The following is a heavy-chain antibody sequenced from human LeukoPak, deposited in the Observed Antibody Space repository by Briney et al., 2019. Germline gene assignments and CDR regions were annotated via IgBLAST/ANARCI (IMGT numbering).Heavy chain of an antibody. CDR1: GFTFSDFY. D-gene: IGHD2-21*02. CDR3: ASLIVVVTDDWFDP. V-gene: IGHV3-11*06. J-gene: IGHJ5*02. CDR2: IRSSGTYA. Sequence: GGSLRLSCAASGFTFSDFYMNWIRQAPGKGLEWVSYIRSSGTYANYADSVKGRFTISRDNAKKLLYLQMNSLRPEDTAVYYCASLIVVVTDDWFDPWGQGTLVTVSS.